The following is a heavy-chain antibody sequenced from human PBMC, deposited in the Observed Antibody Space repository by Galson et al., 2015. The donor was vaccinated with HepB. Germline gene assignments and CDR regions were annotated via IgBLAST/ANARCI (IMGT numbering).Heavy chain of an antibody. CDR2: IKGKTDGATT. J-gene: IGHJ4*02. CDR1: GFAFTNAW. CDR3: GMATIYYFDY. Sequence: SLRLSCAASGFAFTNAWMSWVRQAPGKGLEWVGRIKGKTDGATTHYAAPVKGRFTISRDDSKNTVYLHLSSLKTEDTAIYYCGMATIYYFDYRGQGTLVTVSS. V-gene: IGHV3-15*01. D-gene: IGHD5-24*01.